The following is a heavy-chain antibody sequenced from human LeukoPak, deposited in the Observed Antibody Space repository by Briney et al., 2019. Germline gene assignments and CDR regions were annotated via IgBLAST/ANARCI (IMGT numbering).Heavy chain of an antibody. CDR1: GFTFSSYW. J-gene: IGHJ4*02. CDR2: LSGSGGSA. CDR3: AKGRYDSSGFNWAA. Sequence: TGGSLRLSCAASGFTFSSYWMHWVRQAPGKGLEWVSALSGSGGSAYYADSVKGRFTISRDNSKNTLYLQMNSLRAEDTAVYYCAKGRYDSSGFNWAAWGQGTLVTVSS. V-gene: IGHV3-23*01. D-gene: IGHD3-22*01.